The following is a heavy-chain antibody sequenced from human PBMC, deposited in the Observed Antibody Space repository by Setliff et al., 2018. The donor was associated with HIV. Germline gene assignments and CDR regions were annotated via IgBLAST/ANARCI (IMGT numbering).Heavy chain of an antibody. V-gene: IGHV4-61*08. Sequence: SETLSLTCSVSGGSISSGGYSWSWIRQPPGKGLGWIGYIYTSGSTNYNPSLEGRVTISVDTSKNQFSLKLSSVTAADTAVYYCARTPEDYEQYFFDRWGQGTLVAVSS. CDR2: IYTSGST. CDR1: GGSISSGGYS. D-gene: IGHD3-22*01. CDR3: ARTPEDYEQYFFDR. J-gene: IGHJ4*02.